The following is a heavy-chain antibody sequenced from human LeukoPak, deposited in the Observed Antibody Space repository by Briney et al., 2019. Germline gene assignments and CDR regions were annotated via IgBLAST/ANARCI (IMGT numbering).Heavy chain of an antibody. Sequence: ASVKVSCKASGYTFTGYYMHWVRQAPGQGLEWMGWINPNSGGTNYAQKFQGRVTMTRDTSISTAYMELSRLRSDDTAVYYCARLRAAAGVMDYWGQGTLVTVSS. V-gene: IGHV1-2*02. CDR1: GYTFTGYY. J-gene: IGHJ4*02. D-gene: IGHD6-13*01. CDR2: INPNSGGT. CDR3: ARLRAAAGVMDY.